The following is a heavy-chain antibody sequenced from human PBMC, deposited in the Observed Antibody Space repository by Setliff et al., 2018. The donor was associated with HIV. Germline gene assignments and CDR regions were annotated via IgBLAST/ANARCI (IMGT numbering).Heavy chain of an antibody. V-gene: IGHV1-8*03. J-gene: IGHJ6*03. CDR1: GYIFMNND. D-gene: IGHD2-21*01. CDR3: ARIVAPGSHGPDYYMDV. CDR2: VNPNRGNT. Sequence: ASVKVSCKASGYIFMNNDISWVRQAPGQGLEWVGWVNPNRGNTGFAQKFQGRLTITRDTSKSTVYMELSSLRSEDTGVYYCARIVAPGSHGPDYYMDVGGKGTTVTVSS.